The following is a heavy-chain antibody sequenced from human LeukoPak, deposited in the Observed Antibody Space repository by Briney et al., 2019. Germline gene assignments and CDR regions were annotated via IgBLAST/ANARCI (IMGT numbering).Heavy chain of an antibody. Sequence: PSETLSLTCTVSGGSVSSGSYYWSWIRQPPGKGLEWIGYIYYSGSTNYNPSLKSRVTISVDTSKNQFSLKLSSVTAADTAVYYCARDSDSGSDHWGQGTLVTVSS. J-gene: IGHJ5*02. D-gene: IGHD1-26*01. CDR1: GGSVSSGSYY. CDR2: IYYSGST. V-gene: IGHV4-61*01. CDR3: ARDSDSGSDH.